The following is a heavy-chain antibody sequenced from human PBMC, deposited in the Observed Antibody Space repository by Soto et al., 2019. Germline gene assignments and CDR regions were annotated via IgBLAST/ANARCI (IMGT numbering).Heavy chain of an antibody. CDR2: IIPMFGT. J-gene: IGHJ6*02. V-gene: IGHV1-69*01. Sequence: QVQLVQSGAEVKRPGSSVKVSCEASGGTFNNYAITWVRQAPGQGLEWMGGIIPMFGTNYAQKFQDRVTITADESMGTAYMELSSLRSEDTAVYFCARPNSYGVTFHYYYGMDVWGQGTTVTVSS. D-gene: IGHD4-17*01. CDR3: ARPNSYGVTFHYYYGMDV. CDR1: GGTFNNYA.